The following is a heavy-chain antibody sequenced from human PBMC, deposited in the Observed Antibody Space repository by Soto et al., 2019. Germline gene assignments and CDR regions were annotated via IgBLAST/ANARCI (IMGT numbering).Heavy chain of an antibody. J-gene: IGHJ3*02. D-gene: IGHD2-15*01. V-gene: IGHV3-49*03. Sequence: EVQLVESGGGLVQPGRSLRLSCTASGFTFGDYAIMWFRQAPGKGLEWVGLITSKRYGGTTESAASVKGRFLISRDDSNSIAYMQMSSLQTEDTAFYYCTRMPPNKYFRRGSCSAFDIWGQGTLVTVSS. CDR2: ITSKRYGGTT. CDR3: TRMPPNKYFRRGSCSAFDI. CDR1: GFTFGDYA.